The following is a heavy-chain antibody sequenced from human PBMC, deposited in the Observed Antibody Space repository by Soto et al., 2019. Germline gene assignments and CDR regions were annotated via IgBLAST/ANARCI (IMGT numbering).Heavy chain of an antibody. J-gene: IGHJ6*02. CDR2: FDPENSEI. V-gene: IGHV1-24*01. Sequence: GASVKVSCKVSGYTLSELSMHWVRQAPGKGLEWMGGFDPENSEIMYAQKFQGRVTMTEDRSTDTAYMEVISLRTEDTAVYYCAIDFVDCGMDVWGQGTSVTVS. CDR1: GYTLSELS. CDR3: AIDFVDCGMDV.